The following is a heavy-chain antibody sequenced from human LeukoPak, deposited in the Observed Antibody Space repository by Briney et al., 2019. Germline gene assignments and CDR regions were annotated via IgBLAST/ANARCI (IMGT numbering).Heavy chain of an antibody. V-gene: IGHV3-23*01. CDR3: AKVPIVVVVGYFDY. CDR1: GFTFSSYA. Sequence: GGSLRLSCAASGFTFSSYAMSWVRQAPEKGLEWVSAISGSGGSTYYADSVKGRFTISRDNSKNTLYLQMNSLRAEDTAVYYCAKVPIVVVVGYFDYWGQGTLVTVSS. CDR2: ISGSGGST. D-gene: IGHD2-15*01. J-gene: IGHJ4*02.